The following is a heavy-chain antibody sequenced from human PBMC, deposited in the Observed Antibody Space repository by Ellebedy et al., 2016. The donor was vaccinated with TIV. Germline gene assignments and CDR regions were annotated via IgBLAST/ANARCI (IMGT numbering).Heavy chain of an antibody. D-gene: IGHD5-24*01. CDR2: IVWDDDK. CDR3: ALTYNIQYFDY. V-gene: IGHV2-70*11. CDR1: GFSLSASGMC. Sequence: SGPTLVKPTQTLTLTCTFSGFSLSASGMCVSWIRQPPGKALEWLARIVWDDDKYYSTSLKTRPTISKDTPKNQVVLTMTNMDPVDTTTYYCALTYNIQYFDYWGQGSLVTVSS. J-gene: IGHJ4*02.